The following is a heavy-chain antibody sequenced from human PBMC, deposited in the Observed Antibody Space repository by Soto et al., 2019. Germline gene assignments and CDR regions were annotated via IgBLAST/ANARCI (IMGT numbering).Heavy chain of an antibody. J-gene: IGHJ4*02. D-gene: IGHD3-10*01. V-gene: IGHV3-21*01. CDR2: ISSSSSYI. CDR1: GFTFSSYS. CDR3: ARGRGSNYVDY. Sequence: GGSLRLSCAASGFTFSSYSINWVRQAPGKGLEWVSSISSSSSYIYYADSVKGRFTISRDNAKNSLYLQMNSLRAEDTAVYYCARGRGSNYVDYWGQGTLVTVSS.